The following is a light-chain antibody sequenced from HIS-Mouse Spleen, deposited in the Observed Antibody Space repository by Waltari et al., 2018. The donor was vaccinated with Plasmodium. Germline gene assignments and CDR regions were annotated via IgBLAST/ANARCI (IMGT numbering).Light chain of an antibody. CDR1: NIASKN. CDR3: QVWDSSTVV. Sequence: SYELTQPLSVSVALRQTARITCGGNNIASKNVHWYQQKPGQAPVLVIYRDSNRPSGIPERFSGSNSGNTATLTISRAQAGDEADYYCQVWDSSTVVFGGGTKLTVL. CDR2: RDS. V-gene: IGLV3-9*01. J-gene: IGLJ2*01.